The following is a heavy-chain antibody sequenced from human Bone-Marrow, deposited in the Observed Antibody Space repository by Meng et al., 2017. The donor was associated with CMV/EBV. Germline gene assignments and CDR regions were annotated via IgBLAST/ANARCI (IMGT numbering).Heavy chain of an antibody. CDR1: GFTFSSYS. CDR2: ISSSSSYI. CDR3: ARGIS. Sequence: GGSLRLSCAASGFTFSSYSMNWVRQAPGKGLEWVASISSSSSYIYYADSVKGRFTIARDNAKYSLYLQMNSPRAEDTAVDYCARGISWGQGTLVTVSS. D-gene: IGHD3-3*01. J-gene: IGHJ5*02. V-gene: IGHV3-21*01.